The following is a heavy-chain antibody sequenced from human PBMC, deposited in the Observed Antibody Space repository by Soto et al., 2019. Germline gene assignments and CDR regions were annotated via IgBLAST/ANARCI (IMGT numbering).Heavy chain of an antibody. Sequence: QVQLQESGPGLVKPSQTLSLTCTVSGGSISSGGYYWSWIRQHPGKGLEWIGYIYYSGSTYYNPALKSRVTISVDTSKNQCSLKLSSVTAADTAVYYCARGAEGVPDAFDIWGQGTMVTVSS. J-gene: IGHJ3*02. CDR1: GGSISSGGYY. CDR2: IYYSGST. V-gene: IGHV4-31*03. D-gene: IGHD3-16*01. CDR3: ARGAEGVPDAFDI.